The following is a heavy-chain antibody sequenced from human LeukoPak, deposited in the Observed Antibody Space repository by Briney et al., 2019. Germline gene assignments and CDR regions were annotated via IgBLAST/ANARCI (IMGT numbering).Heavy chain of an antibody. D-gene: IGHD3-22*01. Sequence: SETLSLTCAVYGGSFSGYYWSWVRQPPEKGLEWIGEINHSGSTNYNPSLKSRVTISVDTSKNQFSLELTSVTAADTAVYYCARRRYDASGYYPSRGRYFDYWGQGTLVTVSS. CDR1: GGSFSGYY. CDR3: ARRRYDASGYYPSRGRYFDY. CDR2: INHSGST. J-gene: IGHJ4*02. V-gene: IGHV4-34*01.